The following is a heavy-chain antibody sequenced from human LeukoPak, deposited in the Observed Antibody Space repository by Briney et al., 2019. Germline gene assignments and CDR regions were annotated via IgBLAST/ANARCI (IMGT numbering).Heavy chain of an antibody. CDR1: GFTFSSYS. J-gene: IGHJ5*02. Sequence: GGSLRLSCAASGFTFSSYSMNWVRQAPGKGLEWVSSISSSSSYIYYADSAKGRFTISRDNAENSLYLQMNSLRAEDTAVYYCARDANYCSSTSCHNWFDPWGQGTLVTVSS. CDR3: ARDANYCSSTSCHNWFDP. CDR2: ISSSSSYI. V-gene: IGHV3-21*01. D-gene: IGHD2-2*01.